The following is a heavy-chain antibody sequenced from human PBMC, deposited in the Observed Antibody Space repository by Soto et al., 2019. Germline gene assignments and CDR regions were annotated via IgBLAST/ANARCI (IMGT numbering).Heavy chain of an antibody. CDR3: ASSRMTTNYYYSGMDV. D-gene: IGHD4-17*01. CDR2: IYPGDSDT. Sequence: PGESLKISCKGSGYSFTSYWIGWVRQMPGKGLEWMGIIYPGDSDTRYSPSFQGQVTISADKSISTAYLQWSSLKASDTAMYYCASSRMTTNYYYSGMDVWGQGTTVTVSS. V-gene: IGHV5-51*01. CDR1: GYSFTSYW. J-gene: IGHJ6*02.